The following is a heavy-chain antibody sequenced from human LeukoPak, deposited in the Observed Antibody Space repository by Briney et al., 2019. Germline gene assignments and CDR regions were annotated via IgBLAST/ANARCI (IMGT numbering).Heavy chain of an antibody. D-gene: IGHD2-15*01. CDR1: GLTFSTSD. CDR3: VRGSPIGFDP. J-gene: IGHJ5*02. CDR2: IGKAGDI. V-gene: IGHV3-13*04. Sequence: PGGSLRLSCAASGLTFSTSDMHWVRQPRGRGLEWVSGIGKAGDIYYLGSVRGRFTISRDNGKNSLFLQMNSLRAGDTALYYCVRGSPIGFDPWGQGTLVTVSS.